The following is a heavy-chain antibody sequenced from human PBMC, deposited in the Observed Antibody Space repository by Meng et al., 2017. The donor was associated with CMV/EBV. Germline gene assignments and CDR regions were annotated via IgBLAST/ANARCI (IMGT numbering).Heavy chain of an antibody. CDR1: GFTVSSNY. V-gene: IGHV3-66*02. Sequence: GGCLRLSCAASGFTVSSNYMSWVRQAPGKGLEWVSVIYSGGSTYYADSVKGRFTISRDNSKNTLYLQMNSLRAEDTAVYYCTSFPRFIYYGMDVWGQGTTVTVSS. J-gene: IGHJ6*02. CDR3: TSFPRFIYYGMDV. D-gene: IGHD3-10*01. CDR2: IYSGGST.